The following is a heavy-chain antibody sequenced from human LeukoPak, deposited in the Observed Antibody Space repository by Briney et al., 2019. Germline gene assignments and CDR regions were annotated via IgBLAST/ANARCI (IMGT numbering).Heavy chain of an antibody. Sequence: PGGSLRLSCAASGFTFSSYAMSWVRQAPGKGLEWVSYISSSGSTIYYADSVKGRFTISRDNAKNSLYLQMNSLRAEDTAVYYCARRDYGDHGDYYYYYMDVWGKGTTVTVSS. V-gene: IGHV3-48*04. CDR3: ARRDYGDHGDYYYYYMDV. D-gene: IGHD4-17*01. CDR2: ISSSGSTI. CDR1: GFTFSSYA. J-gene: IGHJ6*03.